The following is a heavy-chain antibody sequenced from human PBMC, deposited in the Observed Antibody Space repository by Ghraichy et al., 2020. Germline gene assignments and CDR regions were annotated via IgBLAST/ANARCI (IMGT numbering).Heavy chain of an antibody. J-gene: IGHJ4*02. CDR2: ISSDGSDT. Sequence: WGSLRLSCAASGITFSGYWMYWVRQAPGEGLVWVSRISSDGSDTSYADSVKGRFTISRDNTKNTLYLQMNSLRAEETAVYYCSRDLGHWGQGTLVTVSS. CDR1: GITFSGYW. CDR3: SRDLGH. V-gene: IGHV3-74*01.